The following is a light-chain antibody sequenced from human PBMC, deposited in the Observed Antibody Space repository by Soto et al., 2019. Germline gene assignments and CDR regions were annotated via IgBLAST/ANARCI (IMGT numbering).Light chain of an antibody. J-gene: IGLJ1*01. CDR1: SSDVGGYYY. Sequence: SVLTQPRSVSGSPGQSVTIACTGTSSDVGGYYYVSWYQQHPGKAPKLIIYDVTRRPSVIPDRFSVSKPGNTASLTISRLQGEDDADYYCCSYEGSLTCHYGFGRGTKV. CDR2: DVT. V-gene: IGLV2-11*01. CDR3: CSYEGSLTCHYG.